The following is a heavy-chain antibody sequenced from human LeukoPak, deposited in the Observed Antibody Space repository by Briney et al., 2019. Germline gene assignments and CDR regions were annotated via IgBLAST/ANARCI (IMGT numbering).Heavy chain of an antibody. CDR2: ISGSGGST. V-gene: IGHV3-23*01. CDR3: AKDRSCSGSSCNVGS. D-gene: IGHD2-2*01. CDR1: GFTFSSFA. J-gene: IGHJ3*01. Sequence: GGSLRLSCAASGFTFSSFAMSWVRQAPGKGLEWVSAISGSGGSTFYADSVKGRFTISRDNSKNTLFLQMNGPRAEDTAVYYCAKDRSCSGSSCNVGSWGQGTMVTVSS.